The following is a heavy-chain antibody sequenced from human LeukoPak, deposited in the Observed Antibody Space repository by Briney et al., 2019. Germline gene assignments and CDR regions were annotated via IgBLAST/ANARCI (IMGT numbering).Heavy chain of an antibody. CDR2: INPNSGGT. CDR3: ARATYYYDSSGSYYLHYYYGMDV. D-gene: IGHD3-22*01. Sequence: ASVKVSCKASGYTFTGYYMHWVRQAPGQGLEWMGWINPNSGGTNYAQKFQGWVTMTRDTSISTAYMELSRLRSDDTAVYYCARATYYYDSSGSYYLHYYYGMDVWGQGTTVTVSS. V-gene: IGHV1-2*04. CDR1: GYTFTGYY. J-gene: IGHJ6*02.